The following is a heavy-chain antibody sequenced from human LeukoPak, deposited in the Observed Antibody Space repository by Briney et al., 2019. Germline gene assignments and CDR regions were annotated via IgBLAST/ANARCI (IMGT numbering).Heavy chain of an antibody. CDR3: GRGSGSTLPSDY. J-gene: IGHJ4*02. CDR1: GFTVSSNY. D-gene: IGHD3-10*01. V-gene: IGHV3-53*01. CDR2: IYSGGST. Sequence: PGGSLRLSCAASGFTVSSNYMSWVRQAPGKGLEWVSVIYSGGSTYYADSVKGRFTISRDNAKNSLYLQMNSLRAEDTAVYYCGRGSGSTLPSDYWGQGTLVTVSS.